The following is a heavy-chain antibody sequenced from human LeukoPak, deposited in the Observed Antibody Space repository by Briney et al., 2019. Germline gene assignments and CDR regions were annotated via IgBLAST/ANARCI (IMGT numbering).Heavy chain of an antibody. CDR2: IIPIFGTA. Sequence: ASVKVSCKASGGTFSSYAISWVRLAPGQGLEWMGGIIPIFGTANYAQKFQGRVTITTDESTSTAYMELSSLRSEDTAVYYCARDLGAAATINWGQGTLVTVSS. D-gene: IGHD6-13*01. V-gene: IGHV1-69*05. J-gene: IGHJ4*02. CDR1: GGTFSSYA. CDR3: ARDLGAAATIN.